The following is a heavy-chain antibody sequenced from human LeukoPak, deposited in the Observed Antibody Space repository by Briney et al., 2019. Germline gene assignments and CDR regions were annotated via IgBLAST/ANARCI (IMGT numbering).Heavy chain of an antibody. V-gene: IGHV5-10-1*01. CDR3: ARHRALGDTAVVPTPMFWFDP. Sequence: GESLKISCKGSGSRFTSYWITWVRQMPGKGLEWMGKIDPGDSYTTYSPSFQGHVTISADKSISTAYLEWSSLKASDTAMYYCARHRALGDTAVVPTPMFWFDPWGQGTLVTVSS. D-gene: IGHD2-2*01. J-gene: IGHJ5*02. CDR1: GSRFTSYW. CDR2: IDPGDSYT.